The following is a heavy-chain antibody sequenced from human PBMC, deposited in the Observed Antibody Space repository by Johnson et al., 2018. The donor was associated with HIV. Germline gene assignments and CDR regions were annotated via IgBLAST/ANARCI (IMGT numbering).Heavy chain of an antibody. J-gene: IGHJ3*02. CDR2: ISYDGSYE. D-gene: IGHD2-8*01. CDR3: AKDRDRPNPHHAFDI. V-gene: IGHV3-30*04. CDR1: GFTFNNYA. Sequence: QVQLVESGGGVVQPGRSVRLSFAASGFTFNNYAMHWVRQAPGKGLEWVAVISYDGSYEYYADSVKGRFTISRDNFKNTLYLQMNSLRAEDTAVYYCAKDRDRPNPHHAFDIWGQGTMVTVSS.